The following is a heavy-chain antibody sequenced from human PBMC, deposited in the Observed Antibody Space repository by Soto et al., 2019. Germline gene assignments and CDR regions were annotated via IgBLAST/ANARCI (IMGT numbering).Heavy chain of an antibody. CDR1: GGTFRSYA. CDR3: ARAVRGAVVTVWFDP. CDR2: LIPIPGTA. J-gene: IGHJ5*02. D-gene: IGHD2-15*01. V-gene: IGHV1-69*13. Sequence: SVKVSYTASGGTFRSYAISWVRQAPGQGLEWTGGLIPIPGTAHYAQKFQGRVTTTADESTSTAYMEPSSPRSEYTAVYYCARAVRGAVVTVWFDPWGQGTLVTVSS.